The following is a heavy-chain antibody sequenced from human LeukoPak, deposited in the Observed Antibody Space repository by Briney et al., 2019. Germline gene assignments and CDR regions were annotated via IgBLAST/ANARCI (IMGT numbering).Heavy chain of an antibody. CDR1: GCTLTELS. Sequence: ASVKVSCKVSGCTLTELSMHWVRQAPGKGLEWMGGFDPEDGETIYAQKFQGRVTMTEDTSTDTAYMELSSLRSEDTAVYYCAILPIRVGATFLLAFDYWGQGTLVTVSS. CDR2: FDPEDGET. CDR3: AILPIRVGATFLLAFDY. V-gene: IGHV1-24*01. D-gene: IGHD1-26*01. J-gene: IGHJ4*02.